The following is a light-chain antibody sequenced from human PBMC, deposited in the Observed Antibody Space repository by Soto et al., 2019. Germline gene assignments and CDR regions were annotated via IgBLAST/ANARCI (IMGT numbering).Light chain of an antibody. J-gene: IGKJ4*01. CDR2: AAS. CDR1: QGISNY. Sequence: DIQMTQSPSSLSASVGDRVTITCRASQGISNYLAWYQQKPGKVPKLLIYAASTLQSGVPSRFSGSGSGTDFTLTISSLQPEDVATYYCQKYNSPGTFCGGTKVEIK. CDR3: QKYNSPGT. V-gene: IGKV1-27*01.